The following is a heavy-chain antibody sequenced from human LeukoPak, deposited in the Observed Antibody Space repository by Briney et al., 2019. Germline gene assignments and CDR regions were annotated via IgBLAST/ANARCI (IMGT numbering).Heavy chain of an antibody. V-gene: IGHV1-18*01. CDR1: GGTFSSYA. Sequence: ASVKVSCKASGGTFSSYAISWVRQAPGQGLEWMGWIRVYNGDTNYAQKLQGRVTMTTDTSTSTAYMELRSLRSDDTAVYYCATGYCSSTNCRIDYWGQGTLVSVSS. CDR2: IRVYNGDT. J-gene: IGHJ4*02. CDR3: ATGYCSSTNCRIDY. D-gene: IGHD2-2*03.